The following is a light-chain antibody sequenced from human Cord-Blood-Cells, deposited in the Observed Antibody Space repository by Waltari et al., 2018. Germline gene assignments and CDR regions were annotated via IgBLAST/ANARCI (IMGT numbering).Light chain of an antibody. V-gene: IGKV4-1*01. J-gene: IGKJ4*01. Sequence: DIVMTQSTDSLAVSLGERATINGKSRQSVLYSSNNKNYLAWYQQKPGQPPKLLIYWASTRESGVPDRFSGSGSWTDFTLTISSLQAEDVAVYYCQQYYSTPLTFGGGTKVEIK. CDR3: QQYYSTPLT. CDR1: QSVLYSSNNKNY. CDR2: WAS.